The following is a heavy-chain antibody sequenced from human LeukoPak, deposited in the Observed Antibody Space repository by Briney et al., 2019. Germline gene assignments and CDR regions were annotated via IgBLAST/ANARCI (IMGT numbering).Heavy chain of an antibody. J-gene: IGHJ4*02. V-gene: IGHV4-59*08. CDR1: GSMYNYY. CDR2: IFYRGNT. CDR3: ARHIRDGYNYVDY. D-gene: IGHD5-24*01. Sequence: SETLSLTCTVSGSMYNYYWSWIRQPPGKGLEWIGFIFYRGNTNYNPSLKSRVTISVDTSKSQFSLKLSSVTAADTAVYYCARHIRDGYNYVDYWGQGILVTVSS.